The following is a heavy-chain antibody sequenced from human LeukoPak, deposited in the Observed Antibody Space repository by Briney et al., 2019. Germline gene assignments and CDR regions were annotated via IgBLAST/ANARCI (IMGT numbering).Heavy chain of an antibody. CDR2: IYSGGST. J-gene: IGHJ4*02. V-gene: IGHV3-53*01. D-gene: IGHD1-26*01. CDR3: ARDLSGSREDY. Sequence: GGSLRLSCAASGFTVSSNYMSWVRQAPGKGLEWVSVIYSGGSTYYADSVKGRFTISRDNAKNSLYLQMNSLRAEDTAVYYCARDLSGSREDYWGQGTLVTVSS. CDR1: GFTVSSNY.